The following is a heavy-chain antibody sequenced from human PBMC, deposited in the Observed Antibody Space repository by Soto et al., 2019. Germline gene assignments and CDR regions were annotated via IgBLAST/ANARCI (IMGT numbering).Heavy chain of an antibody. Sequence: GGSLTLARPAAGFTFSIYAMRWVRQAPGRGLEWVAGISYDGRNKYYADSVKGRFTITRANSKNTLYLQMNSLRDEDTAVYYCASDRRGYCSRTSCPGAYWFDPWGQGTLVTVSS. CDR1: GFTFSIYA. J-gene: IGHJ5*02. CDR2: ISYDGRNK. CDR3: ASDRRGYCSRTSCPGAYWFDP. D-gene: IGHD2-2*03. V-gene: IGHV3-30*04.